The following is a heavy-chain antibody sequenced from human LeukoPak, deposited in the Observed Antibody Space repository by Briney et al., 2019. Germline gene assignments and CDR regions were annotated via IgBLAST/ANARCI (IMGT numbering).Heavy chain of an antibody. CDR1: GGSISSSSYY. CDR2: IYYSGST. J-gene: IGHJ4*02. Sequence: SETLSLTCTVSGGSISSSSYYWGWIRQPPGKGLEWIGGIYYSGSTYYNPSLKSRVTISVDTSKNQFSLKLSSVTAADTAVYYCARVLLGIVAAGLDYWGQGTLVTVSS. CDR3: ARVLLGIVAAGLDY. V-gene: IGHV4-39*07. D-gene: IGHD6-13*01.